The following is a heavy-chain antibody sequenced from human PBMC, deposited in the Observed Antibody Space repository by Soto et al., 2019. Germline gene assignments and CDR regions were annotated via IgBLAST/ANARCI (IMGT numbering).Heavy chain of an antibody. CDR3: ASGPIGDYTDGFDY. D-gene: IGHD4-17*01. CDR2: IYHSGST. J-gene: IGHJ4*02. V-gene: IGHV4-30-2*01. Sequence: QLQLQESGSGLVKPSQTLSLTCAVSGGSISRGGYSWSWIRQPPGKGLEGIGYIYHSGSTYYNPSLKTRVTISVDRSKNQFSLKLSSVTAADTAVYYCASGPIGDYTDGFDYWGQGTLVTFSS. CDR1: GGSISRGGYS.